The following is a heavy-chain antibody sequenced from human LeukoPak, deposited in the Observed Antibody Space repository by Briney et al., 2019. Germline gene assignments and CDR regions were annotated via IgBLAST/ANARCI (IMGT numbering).Heavy chain of an antibody. V-gene: IGHV3-11*04. D-gene: IGHD4-17*01. CDR1: GFTFSDYY. J-gene: IGHJ6*03. Sequence: GGSLRLSCAASGFTFSDYYMSWIRQAPGKGLQWVSYISSSGHIIYYADSVKGRFTISRDNAKNSLYLQMNSLRVEDTAVYYCARVRVTTPHYYYYMDVWGKGTTVTVSS. CDR3: ARVRVTTPHYYYYMDV. CDR2: ISSSGHII.